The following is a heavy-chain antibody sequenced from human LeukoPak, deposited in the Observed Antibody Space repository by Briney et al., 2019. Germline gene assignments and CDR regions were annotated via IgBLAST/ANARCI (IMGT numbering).Heavy chain of an antibody. V-gene: IGHV1-8*01. Sequence: ASVKVSCKASGYPFTSYDINWVRQATGQGLEWMGWMNPNSGNTGYAQKFQGRVTMTRNTSISTAYMELSSLRSEDTAVYYCARAKPLRGAGTEKWFDPWGQGTLVTVSS. CDR2: MNPNSGNT. D-gene: IGHD6-13*01. CDR1: GYPFTSYD. J-gene: IGHJ5*02. CDR3: ARAKPLRGAGTEKWFDP.